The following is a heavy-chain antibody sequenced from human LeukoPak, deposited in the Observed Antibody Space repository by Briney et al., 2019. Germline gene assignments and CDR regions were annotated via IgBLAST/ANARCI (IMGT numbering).Heavy chain of an antibody. CDR1: GFTFSSYA. J-gene: IGHJ4*02. CDR3: ARDRYGGGSCVDY. CDR2: ISGSGGST. Sequence: GGSLRLSCAASGFTFSSYAMSWVRQAPGKGLEWVSAISGSGGSTYYADSVKGRFTISRDNAKNSLYLQMNSLRAEDTAVYYCARDRYGGGSCVDYWGQGTLVTVSS. D-gene: IGHD2-15*01. V-gene: IGHV3-23*01.